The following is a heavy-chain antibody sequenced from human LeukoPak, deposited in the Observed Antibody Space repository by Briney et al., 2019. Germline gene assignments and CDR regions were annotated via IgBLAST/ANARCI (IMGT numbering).Heavy chain of an antibody. CDR1: GYDFTTYW. CDR3: ARHRSQPLDLEWYFDL. CDR2: IYPGDSET. Sequence: GESLKISCKGSGYDFTTYWIGWVRQMPGKGLEWMGIIYPGDSETRYSPSFQGQVTISVDKSINTAYLQLTNLKASDTAMYYCARHRSQPLDLEWYFDLWGRGTLITVSS. D-gene: IGHD6-13*01. J-gene: IGHJ2*01. V-gene: IGHV5-51*01.